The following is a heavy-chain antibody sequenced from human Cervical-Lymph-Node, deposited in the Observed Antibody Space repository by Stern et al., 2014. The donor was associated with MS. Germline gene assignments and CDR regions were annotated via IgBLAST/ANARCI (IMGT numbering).Heavy chain of an antibody. V-gene: IGHV2-5*02. CDR2: IYWDDDK. J-gene: IGHJ4*02. CDR1: GFSLSTSGVS. CDR3: AHRREASVGAYFDY. D-gene: IGHD4/OR15-4a*01. Sequence: QITLKESGPTLVKPTETLTLTCTFSGFSLSTSGVSVGWIRQPPGKALEWLALIYWDDDKRFSPSLKSRLNIAKDTSKNQVVLTMTNMDPVDTATYYCAHRREASVGAYFDYWGQGILVTVSS.